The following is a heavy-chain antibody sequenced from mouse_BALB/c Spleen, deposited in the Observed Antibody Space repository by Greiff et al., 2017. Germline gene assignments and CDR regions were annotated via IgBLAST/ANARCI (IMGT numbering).Heavy chain of an antibody. J-gene: IGHJ3*01. CDR1: GYSITSGYY. CDR3: ARGGGNYVSWFAY. Sequence: ESGPGLVKPSQSLSLTCSVTGYSITSGYYWNWIRQFPGNKLEWMGYISYDGSNNYNPSLKNRISITRDTSKNQFFLKLNSVTTEDTATYYCARGGGNYVSWFAYWGQGTLVTVSA. CDR2: ISYDGSN. D-gene: IGHD2-1*01. V-gene: IGHV3-6*02.